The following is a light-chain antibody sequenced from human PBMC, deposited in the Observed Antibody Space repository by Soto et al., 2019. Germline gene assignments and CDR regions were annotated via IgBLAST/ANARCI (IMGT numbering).Light chain of an antibody. J-gene: IGKJ4*01. CDR3: QQYNSAPLT. CDR1: QGIGVY. CDR2: AAS. Sequence: DIQMTQSPSSLSASFGDRVTITCRASQGIGVYLAWFQQKPGNAPKILIYAASTLQSGVPSRFSGSGSGTDFTLTISSLQPEDVATYYCQQYNSAPLTFGGGTKVEIK. V-gene: IGKV1-27*01.